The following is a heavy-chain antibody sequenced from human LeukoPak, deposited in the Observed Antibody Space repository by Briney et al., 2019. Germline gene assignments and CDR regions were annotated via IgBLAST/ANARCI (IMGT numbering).Heavy chain of an antibody. CDR3: ARDRIAAAGGVSDY. D-gene: IGHD6-13*01. V-gene: IGHV3-7*01. CDR2: IKQDGSEK. CDR1: GFTFSSYA. J-gene: IGHJ4*02. Sequence: GGSLRLSCAASGFTFSSYAMSWVRQAPGKGLEWVANIKQDGSEKYYVDSVKGRFTISRDNAKNSLYLQMNSLRAEDTAVYYCARDRIAAAGGVSDYWGQGTLVTVSS.